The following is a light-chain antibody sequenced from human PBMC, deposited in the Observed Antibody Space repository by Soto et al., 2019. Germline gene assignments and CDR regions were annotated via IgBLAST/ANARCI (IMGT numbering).Light chain of an antibody. CDR1: SSNIGAGYD. CDR2: GDS. CDR3: QSNDNGLSGSDV. Sequence: QSVLTQSPSVSGAPGQRVTISCTGSSSNIGAGYDVNWYQQLPGTAPKLLIFGDSNRPSGVPDRFSGSKSGTSASLVITGLQADDEADYYCQSNDNGLSGSDVFGTGTKLTVL. J-gene: IGLJ1*01. V-gene: IGLV1-40*01.